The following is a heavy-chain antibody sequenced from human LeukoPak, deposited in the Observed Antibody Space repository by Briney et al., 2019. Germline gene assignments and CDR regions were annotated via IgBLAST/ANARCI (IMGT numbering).Heavy chain of an antibody. J-gene: IGHJ3*02. CDR3: ARDRENYSNYDAFDI. V-gene: IGHV1-69*13. D-gene: IGHD4-11*01. Sequence: SVKVSCKASGGTFSSYAISWVRQAPGQGLEWMGGIIPIFGTANYAQKFQGRVTITADESTSTAYMELSSLRSEDTAVYYCARDRENYSNYDAFDIWGQGTMVTVSS. CDR2: IIPIFGTA. CDR1: GGTFSSYA.